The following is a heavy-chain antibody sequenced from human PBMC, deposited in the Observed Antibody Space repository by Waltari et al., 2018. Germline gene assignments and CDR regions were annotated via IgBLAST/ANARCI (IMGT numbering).Heavy chain of an antibody. CDR2: IIPIFGTA. Sequence: QVQLVQSGAEVKKPGSSVKVSCKASGGTFSSYAISWVRQAPGQGLEWMGGIIPIFGTANYEQKFQGRVTITADESTSTAYMELSSLRSEDTTVYYCARCRDGYKGQYYFDYWGQGTLVTVSS. V-gene: IGHV1-69*13. CDR1: GGTFSSYA. CDR3: ARCRDGYKGQYYFDY. J-gene: IGHJ4*02. D-gene: IGHD5-12*01.